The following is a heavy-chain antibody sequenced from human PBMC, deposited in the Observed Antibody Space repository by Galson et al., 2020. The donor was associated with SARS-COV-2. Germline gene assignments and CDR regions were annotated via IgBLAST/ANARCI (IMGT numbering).Heavy chain of an antibody. CDR2: IYYSGTT. Sequence: SETLSLTCTVSDGSISDYYWSWIRQAPGKGLEWIGNIYYSGTTKYNPSLESRVTISVATSENQFSLKVRSVTAADTAVYFCARQGVGYDAESLYSYYYMDVWGRGTTVTVSS. J-gene: IGHJ6*03. D-gene: IGHD5-12*01. V-gene: IGHV4-59*08. CDR3: ARQGVGYDAESLYSYYYMDV. CDR1: DGSISDYY.